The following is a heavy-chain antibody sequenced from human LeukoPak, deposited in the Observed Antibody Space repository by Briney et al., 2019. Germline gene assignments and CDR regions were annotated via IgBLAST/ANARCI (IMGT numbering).Heavy chain of an antibody. CDR3: AKEGYNWRQIDY. J-gene: IGHJ4*02. Sequence: GGSLRLSCSASGFTFNRFYLHWVRQAPGKGLEFVSHISSNGATTYYADSVKGRFTISRDNSKNTLYLQMNSLRAEDTAVYYCAKEGYNWRQIDYWGQGTLVTVSS. CDR2: ISSNGATT. V-gene: IGHV3-64*04. D-gene: IGHD1-20*01. CDR1: GFTFNRFY.